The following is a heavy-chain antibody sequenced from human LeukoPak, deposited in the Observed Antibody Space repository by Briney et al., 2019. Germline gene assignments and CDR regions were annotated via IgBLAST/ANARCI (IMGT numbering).Heavy chain of an antibody. CDR3: ARDRSDSSGYHFDY. D-gene: IGHD3-22*01. CDR2: IYYSGST. J-gene: IGHJ4*02. V-gene: IGHV4-59*01. CDR1: GGSISSYY. Sequence: SETQSLTCTVSGGSISSYYWSWIRQPPGKGLEWIGYIYYSGSTNYNPSLKSRVTISVDTSKNQFSLKLSSVTAADTAVYYCARDRSDSSGYHFDYWGQRTLVTVSS.